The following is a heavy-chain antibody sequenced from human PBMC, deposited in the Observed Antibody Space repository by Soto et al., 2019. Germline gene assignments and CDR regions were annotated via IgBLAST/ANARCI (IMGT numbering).Heavy chain of an antibody. J-gene: IGHJ5*02. Sequence: GGSLRLSCAAPGFIFSKYWMHWVRQAPGKGLVWVSRISSDGTTTSYADSVKGRFTISRDNAKNTLYLQMNSLRAEDTAVYYCAREATYCSGGSCSNWFDPWGQGTLVTVSS. CDR3: AREATYCSGGSCSNWFDP. D-gene: IGHD2-15*01. CDR2: ISSDGTTT. CDR1: GFIFSKYW. V-gene: IGHV3-74*01.